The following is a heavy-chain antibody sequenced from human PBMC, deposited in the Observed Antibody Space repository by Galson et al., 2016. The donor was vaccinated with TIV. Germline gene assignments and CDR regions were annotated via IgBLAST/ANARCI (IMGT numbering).Heavy chain of an antibody. CDR2: IKSKSDGATT. J-gene: IGHJ4*02. Sequence: SLRLSCAASGFTFSNAWMTWVRQAPGRGLEWVGRIKSKSDGATTAYAAPVKGRFSISRDDSKDTVYLQMNNLKTEDTALYFCTTDLGYCLTTSCPLRLDYWGQGTLVTVSS. CDR1: GFTFSNAW. CDR3: TTDLGYCLTTSCPLRLDY. D-gene: IGHD2-2*01. V-gene: IGHV3-15*01.